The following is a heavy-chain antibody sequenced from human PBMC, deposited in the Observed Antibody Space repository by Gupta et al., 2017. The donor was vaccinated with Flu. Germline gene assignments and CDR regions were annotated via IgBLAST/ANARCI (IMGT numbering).Heavy chain of an antibody. CDR3: ARAGAAAGHDEDAFDI. CDR1: GYTFTRYD. V-gene: IGHV1-8*01. J-gene: IGHJ3*02. Sequence: QVQLVQAGAAVKKPGGSVKVSCTTAGYTFTRYDINWVRQATGQGLEWMGWMNPNSGNTGYAQKFKGGVTMTRNTSISTAYMELSSLRSEDTAVYYCARAGAAAGHDEDAFDIWGQGTMVTVSS. CDR2: MNPNSGNT. D-gene: IGHD6-13*01.